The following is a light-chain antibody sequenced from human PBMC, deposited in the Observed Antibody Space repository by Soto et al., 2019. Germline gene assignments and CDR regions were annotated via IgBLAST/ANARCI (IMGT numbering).Light chain of an antibody. V-gene: IGKV3-15*01. J-gene: IGKJ1*01. CDR1: QSISIH. CDR3: QQYDSWPSWT. CDR2: GAS. Sequence: EIVMTQSPATLSVSPGERATLSCRASQSISIHLAWYQQQSGQGPRLLIYGASTRDTGTPARFSGSGSGTEFTLTISSLQSEDFAVYYCQQYDSWPSWTFGQGTKVEIK.